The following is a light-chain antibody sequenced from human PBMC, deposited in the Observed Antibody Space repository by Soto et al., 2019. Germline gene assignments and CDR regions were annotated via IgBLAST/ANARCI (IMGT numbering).Light chain of an antibody. Sequence: EIILTQSPASLSVSPGERATLSCRASQSVNNNLAWYQQKRGQAPRLLIYGASTRATGIPGRFRGSGSGTEFTLTITSLQSEDFAVYYCQQYGDSPWTFGQGTKVEIK. V-gene: IGKV3-15*01. J-gene: IGKJ1*01. CDR2: GAS. CDR3: QQYGDSPWT. CDR1: QSVNNN.